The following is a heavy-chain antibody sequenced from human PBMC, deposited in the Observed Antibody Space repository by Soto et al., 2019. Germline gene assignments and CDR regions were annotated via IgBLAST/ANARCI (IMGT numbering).Heavy chain of an antibody. Sequence: QVQLVQSGAEVKKPGSSVKVSCKASGGTFSSYAISWVRQAPGQGLEWMGGIIPIFGTANYAQKFQGRVTITADESTSTAYMELSSLRSEDTALYYCASWGDKWLLHALDMWGQGTMVTVSS. D-gene: IGHD3-22*01. J-gene: IGHJ3*02. V-gene: IGHV1-69*01. CDR1: GGTFSSYA. CDR3: ASWGDKWLLHALDM. CDR2: IIPIFGTA.